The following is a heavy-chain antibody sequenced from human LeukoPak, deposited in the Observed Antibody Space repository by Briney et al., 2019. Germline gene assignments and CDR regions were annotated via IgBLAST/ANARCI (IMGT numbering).Heavy chain of an antibody. CDR1: GYTLTSYD. Sequence: ASVKVSCKASGYTLTSYDINWVRQATGQGLEWMGWMNPNSGNTGYAQKFQGRVTMTRNTSISTAYMELSSLRSEDTAVYYCARRDSSSWYYYFDYWGQGTLVTVSS. CDR3: ARRDSSSWYYYFDY. J-gene: IGHJ4*02. D-gene: IGHD6-13*01. CDR2: MNPNSGNT. V-gene: IGHV1-8*01.